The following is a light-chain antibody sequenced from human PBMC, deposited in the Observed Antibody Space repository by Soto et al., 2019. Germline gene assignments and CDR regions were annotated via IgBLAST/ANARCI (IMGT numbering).Light chain of an antibody. CDR3: SSYTSSSTYVV. CDR1: SSDVGGYNY. Sequence: QSVLTQPASVSGSPGQSITISCTGTSSDVGGYNYVSWYQQYPGKAPKLMIYDVSKRPSGVSNRFSGSKSGNTASLTISGLQDEDEADYYCSSYTSSSTYVVFGGGTKLTVL. J-gene: IGLJ2*01. CDR2: DVS. V-gene: IGLV2-14*01.